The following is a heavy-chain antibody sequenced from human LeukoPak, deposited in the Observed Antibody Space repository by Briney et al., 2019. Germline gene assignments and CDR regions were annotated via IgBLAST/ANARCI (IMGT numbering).Heavy chain of an antibody. J-gene: IGHJ4*02. CDR2: IQYDGNNK. CDR1: GFTFSSYG. CDR3: AKAGDYGGQRQGY. V-gene: IGHV3-30*02. D-gene: IGHD4-17*01. Sequence: PGGSLRLSCAASGFTFSSYGMHWVRQAPGKGLEWVAFIQYDGNNKYYADSVKGRFTISRDNSKNTLYLQMNSLRAEDTAVYYCAKAGDYGGQRQGYWGQGTLVTVSS.